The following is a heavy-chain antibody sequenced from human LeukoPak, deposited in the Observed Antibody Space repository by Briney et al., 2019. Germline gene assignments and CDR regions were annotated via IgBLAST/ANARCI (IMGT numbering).Heavy chain of an antibody. V-gene: IGHV3-74*01. Sequence: PGGSLRLSCAASGYTFSSYCMHWVRQAPGKGLVWVTRIDTDGRTTNYADSVRGRFTTYRDNVQNMLYLQMNSLTAEDTAGYYCARDVAGARSYWGQGVMVSVSS. J-gene: IGHJ4*02. CDR3: ARDVAGARSY. CDR2: IDTDGRTT. CDR1: GYTFSSYC. D-gene: IGHD3-10*01.